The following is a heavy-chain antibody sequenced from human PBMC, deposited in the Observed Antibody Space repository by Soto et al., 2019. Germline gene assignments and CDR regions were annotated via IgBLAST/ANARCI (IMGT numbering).Heavy chain of an antibody. V-gene: IGHV4-39*01. CDR1: GGSISSSSYY. CDR2: IYYSGST. CDR3: ARQSDILTGYWAEGCFDP. J-gene: IGHJ5*02. D-gene: IGHD3-9*01. Sequence: PSETLSLTCTVSGGSISSSSYYWGWIRQPPGKGLEWIGSIYYSGSTYYNPSLKSRVTISVDTSKNQFSLKLSSVTAADTAVYYCARQSDILTGYWAEGCFDPWGQGTLVTASS.